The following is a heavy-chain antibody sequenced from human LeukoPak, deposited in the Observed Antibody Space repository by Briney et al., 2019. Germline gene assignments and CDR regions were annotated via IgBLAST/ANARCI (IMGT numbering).Heavy chain of an antibody. CDR1: GGTFSSYA. J-gene: IGHJ3*02. V-gene: IGHV1-69*13. Sequence: SVKVSCKASGGTFSSYAISWVRQAPGQGLEWMGGIIPIFGTANYAQKFQGRVTITADESTSTAYMELSSLRSEDTAVYYRASGRILPTYYDFWSGYSSDAFDIWGQGTMVTVSS. D-gene: IGHD3-3*01. CDR2: IIPIFGTA. CDR3: ASGRILPTYYDFWSGYSSDAFDI.